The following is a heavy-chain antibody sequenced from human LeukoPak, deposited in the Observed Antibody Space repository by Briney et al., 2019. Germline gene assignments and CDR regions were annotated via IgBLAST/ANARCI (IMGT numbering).Heavy chain of an antibody. CDR1: GGLIRSYH. CDR3: GSTNYNAALKNRLIITLDANNNQFSLKLRTRTGADTAVYYYAGAGGLRLGDSYYYKDV. CDR2: IYYSWST. J-gene: IGHJ6*03. Sequence: SDTLSLPCSVSGGLIRSYHWSWLRQSPGEGLEGIGYIYYSWSTNYNPSLKRRVNISVDTSKDQFSLTQSSVTAAGTALYYCGSTNYNAALKNRLIITLDANNNQFSLKLRTRTGADTAVYYYAGAGGLRLGDSYYYKDVWGKGTTVTISS. V-gene: IGHV4-59*07. D-gene: IGHD3-10*01.